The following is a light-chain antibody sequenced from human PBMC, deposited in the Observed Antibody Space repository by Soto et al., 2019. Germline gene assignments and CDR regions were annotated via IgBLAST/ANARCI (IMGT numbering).Light chain of an antibody. V-gene: IGKV1-33*01. J-gene: IGKJ5*01. CDR2: DAS. Sequence: DIQMTQSPPSLSASVLDTVTITFQASQNINNYLNWYQQKPGRAPKLLIYDASNLEAGVPSRFRGSGSGTDFTFTISRLQPEDIATYYCQQYENLPNFGQGTRLEIK. CDR3: QQYENLPN. CDR1: QNINNY.